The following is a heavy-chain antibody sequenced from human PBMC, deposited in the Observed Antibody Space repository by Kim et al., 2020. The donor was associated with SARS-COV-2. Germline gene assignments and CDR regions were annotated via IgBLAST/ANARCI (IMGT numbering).Heavy chain of an antibody. D-gene: IGHD3-22*01. CDR3: ASKSSHYYDSSGYYEVDYLFDY. V-gene: IGHV3-23*01. CDR1: GFTFSSYA. CDR2: ISGSGGST. Sequence: GGSLRLSCAASGFTFSSYAMSWVRQAPGKGLEWVSAISGSGGSTYYADSVKGRFTISRDNSKNTLYLQINSLRAEDTAVYYCASKSSHYYDSSGYYEVDYLFDYWGQGTLVTVSS. J-gene: IGHJ4*02.